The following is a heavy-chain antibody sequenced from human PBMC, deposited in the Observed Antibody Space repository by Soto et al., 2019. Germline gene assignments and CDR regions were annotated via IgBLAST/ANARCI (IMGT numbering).Heavy chain of an antibody. CDR2: IYWDDDK. Sequence: QITLNESGPTVVRPTETLTLTCRFSGFSLTTSGVGVGWIRQSPGKAPEWLELIYWDDDKGYRASLKSRLTSTKDTSKNQVVLTVSDLDPTDTATYYCAHRVLRTVFGLVTTTAIYFDFWGQGTPVAVSS. D-gene: IGHD3-3*01. V-gene: IGHV2-5*02. J-gene: IGHJ4*02. CDR3: AHRVLRTVFGLVTTTAIYFDF. CDR1: GFSLTTSGVG.